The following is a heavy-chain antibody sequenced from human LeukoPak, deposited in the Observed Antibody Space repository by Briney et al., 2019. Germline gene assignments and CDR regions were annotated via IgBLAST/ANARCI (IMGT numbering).Heavy chain of an antibody. CDR3: ARGGDGDILTGLVFDY. CDR1: GYRFTSYG. J-gene: IGHJ4*02. CDR2: VSAYNGNT. D-gene: IGHD3-9*01. V-gene: IGHV1-18*01. Sequence: ASVKVSCKASGYRFTSYGISWVRQAPGQGLEWMGWVSAYNGNTNYAQKLQGRVTMTTDTSTSTAYMELRSLRSDDTAVYYCARGGDGDILTGLVFDYWGQGTLVTVSS.